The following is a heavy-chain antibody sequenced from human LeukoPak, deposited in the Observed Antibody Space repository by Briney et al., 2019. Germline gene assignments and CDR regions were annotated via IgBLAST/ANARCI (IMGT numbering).Heavy chain of an antibody. CDR3: ARDGMSSTRTYYYYYGMDV. CDR2: ISSSSSYI. J-gene: IGHJ6*02. D-gene: IGHD6-13*01. V-gene: IGHV3-21*01. Sequence: GGSLRLSCAASGFTFSSYSMNWVRQAPGKGLEWVSSISSSSSYIYYADSVKGRFTISRDNAKNSLYLQMNSLRAEDTAVYYCARDGMSSTRTYYYYYGMDVWGQGTTVTVSS. CDR1: GFTFSSYS.